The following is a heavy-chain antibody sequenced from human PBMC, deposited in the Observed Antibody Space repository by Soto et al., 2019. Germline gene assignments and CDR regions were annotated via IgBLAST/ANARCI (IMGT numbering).Heavy chain of an antibody. D-gene: IGHD6-13*01. V-gene: IGHV4-59*01. J-gene: IGHJ4*02. CDR2: VYNSGST. Sequence: SETLSLTCTVSGGSISSNYWTWIRQPPGKGLEWIGYVYNSGSTNYNPSLKSRVTISEDTSKSQFSLKVNSMTAADTAVYYCARYRREAVAGYTLDNWGQGILVTVST. CDR1: GGSISSNY. CDR3: ARYRREAVAGYTLDN.